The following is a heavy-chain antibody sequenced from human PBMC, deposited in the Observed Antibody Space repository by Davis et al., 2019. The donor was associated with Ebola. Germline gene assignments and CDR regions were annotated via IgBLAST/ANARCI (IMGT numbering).Heavy chain of an antibody. CDR1: GYTFTSYD. V-gene: IGHV1-8*01. J-gene: IGHJ4*02. D-gene: IGHD1-26*01. CDR3: ARGFLTWEGY. CDR2: MSPNSGNT. Sequence: ASVKVSCKASGYTFTSYDINGVRQAPGQGLEWIGWMSPNSGNTGYAQKFQGRVTMTRNTSISTAYMELGSLRSEDTAVYYCARGFLTWEGYWGQGTLVTVSS.